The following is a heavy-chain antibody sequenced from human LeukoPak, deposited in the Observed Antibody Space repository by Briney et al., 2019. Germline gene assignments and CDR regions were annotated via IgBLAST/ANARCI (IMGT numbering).Heavy chain of an antibody. CDR3: AKFGGSYYYFDY. J-gene: IGHJ4*02. V-gene: IGHV3-23*01. CDR1: GITLSNYG. Sequence: PGGSLRLSCAVSGITLSNYGMSWVRQAPGKGLEWVAGLSGSGGGTNYADSVQGRFTISRDNSKNTLYLQMNSLRAEDTAVYYCAKFGGSYYYFDYWGQGTLVTVSS. CDR2: LSGSGGGT. D-gene: IGHD1-26*01.